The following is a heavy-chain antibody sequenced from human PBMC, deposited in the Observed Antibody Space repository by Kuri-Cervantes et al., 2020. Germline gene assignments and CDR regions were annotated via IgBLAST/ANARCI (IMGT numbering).Heavy chain of an antibody. J-gene: IGHJ4*02. V-gene: IGHV5-51*01. CDR3: ARKHFSSGYFDY. CDR2: IYPGDSDT. D-gene: IGHD6-19*01. Sequence: GESLKISCKGSGYTFTTYWIGWVRQMPGKGLEWMGIIYPGDSDTRYSPSFEGQVTISVDKSISTAYLQWSNLKASDTAMYYCARKHFSSGYFDYWGQGTLVTVSS. CDR1: GYTFTTYW.